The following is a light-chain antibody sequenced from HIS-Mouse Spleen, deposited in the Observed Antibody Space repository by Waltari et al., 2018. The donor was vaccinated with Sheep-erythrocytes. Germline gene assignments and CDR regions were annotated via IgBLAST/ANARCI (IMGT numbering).Light chain of an antibody. J-gene: IGLJ2*01. Sequence: QSSLTQPASVSGSPGQSLTISCTGTSIDVGSYNLVSWYQQHPAKAPKLMIYEGSKRPSGVSNRFSGSKSGNTASLTISGLQAEDEADYYCCSYAGSSSVVFGGGTKLTVL. CDR1: SIDVGSYNL. CDR2: EGS. V-gene: IGLV2-23*01. CDR3: CSYAGSSSVV.